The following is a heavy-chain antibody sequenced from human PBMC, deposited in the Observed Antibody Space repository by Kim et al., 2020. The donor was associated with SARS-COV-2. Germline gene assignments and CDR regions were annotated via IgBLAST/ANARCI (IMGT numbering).Heavy chain of an antibody. V-gene: IGHV1-46*01. D-gene: IGHD2-2*01. CDR3: ARDVVLVPAAMGLDY. CDR1: GYTFTTYY. CDR2: INPSGGST. J-gene: IGHJ4*02. Sequence: ASVKVSCKAFGYTFTTYYMYWVRQAPGQGLEWMGIINPSGGSTSYAQKFQGRVTMTRDTSTSTVYMELSSLRSEDTAMYYCARDVVLVPAAMGLDYWGQGTLVTVSS.